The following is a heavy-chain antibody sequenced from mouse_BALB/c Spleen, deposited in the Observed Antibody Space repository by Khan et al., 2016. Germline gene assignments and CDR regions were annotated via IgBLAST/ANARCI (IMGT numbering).Heavy chain of an antibody. V-gene: IGHV1-9*01. CDR1: GYTFSNYW. J-gene: IGHJ4*01. CDR3: ARAWYSMDY. CDR2: ILPGNANS. Sequence: QVQLQQPGAELMKPGASVKISCKATGYTFSNYWIEWVKQRPGHGFEWIGDILPGNANSNYNENLKGKATLTADTSSNTAYMQLSSLTSEDSTVYYGARAWYSMDYWGQGTSVTVSS.